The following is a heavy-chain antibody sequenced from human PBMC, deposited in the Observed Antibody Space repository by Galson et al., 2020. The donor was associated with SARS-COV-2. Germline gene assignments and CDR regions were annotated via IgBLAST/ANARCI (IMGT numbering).Heavy chain of an antibody. CDR2: VYTSGTP. J-gene: IGHJ4*02. CDR1: GGSITSGRYY. CDR3: ARGARTDGYNPFDS. V-gene: IGHV4-61*02. Sequence: SQTLSLTCTVPGGSITSGRYYWSWIRQPAGKGLEWIGRVYTSGTPNYNPSLESRVVISLDTSKNQISLKLTSVNAADTGVYFCARGARTDGYNPFDSWGQGTLVTVSS. D-gene: IGHD5-12*01.